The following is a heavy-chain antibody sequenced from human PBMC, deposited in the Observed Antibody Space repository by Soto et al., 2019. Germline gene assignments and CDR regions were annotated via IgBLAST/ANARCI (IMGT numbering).Heavy chain of an antibody. D-gene: IGHD4-17*01. CDR3: ARGDYGDYNDAFDI. CDR2: IYHSGST. Sequence: SETLSLTCAVSGGSISSGGYSWSWMRQPPGKGLEWIGYIYHSGSTYYNPSLKSRVTISVDRSKNQFSLKLSSVTAADTAVYYCARGDYGDYNDAFDIWGQGTMVTVSS. V-gene: IGHV4-30-2*01. J-gene: IGHJ3*02. CDR1: GGSISSGGYS.